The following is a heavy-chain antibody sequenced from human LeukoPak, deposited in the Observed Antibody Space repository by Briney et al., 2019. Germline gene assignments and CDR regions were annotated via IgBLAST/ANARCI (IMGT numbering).Heavy chain of an antibody. CDR3: ARGTYYDILTGYSWGSYYYYYMDV. D-gene: IGHD3-9*01. CDR1: GYTFTSYD. CDR2: MNPNSGNT. J-gene: IGHJ6*03. Sequence: GASVKVSCKASGYTFTSYDINWVRQATGQGLEWMGWMNPNSGNTGYAQKFQGRVTMTRNTSISTAYMELSSLRSEDTAVYYCARGTYYDILTGYSWGSYYYYYMDVWGKGTTVTNSS. V-gene: IGHV1-8*01.